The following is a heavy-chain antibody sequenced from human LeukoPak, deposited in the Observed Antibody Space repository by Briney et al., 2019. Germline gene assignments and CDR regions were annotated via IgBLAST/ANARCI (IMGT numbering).Heavy chain of an antibody. Sequence: GGSLRLSCAASGNYWMHWVRQAPGKGLVWVSHINGNGSWTSYADSVKGRFTISKDNAKNTVYLQMNNLRAEDTAVYYCVSFYETYWGRGTLVTVSS. CDR2: INGNGSWT. CDR1: GNYW. V-gene: IGHV3-74*01. J-gene: IGHJ4*02. D-gene: IGHD2-2*01. CDR3: VSFYETY.